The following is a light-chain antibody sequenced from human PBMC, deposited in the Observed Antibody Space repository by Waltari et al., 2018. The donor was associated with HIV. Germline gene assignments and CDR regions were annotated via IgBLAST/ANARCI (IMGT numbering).Light chain of an antibody. CDR3: LQHHDYPRT. V-gene: IGKV1-17*01. J-gene: IGKJ2*01. Sequence: DIQMTQSPSSLSASVGDRITITCRTSQDIRYDLGWYQQKPGIPPRPLIYSTSTLQSGVSSRFSGSGSGTEFTLKISSLQPEDSATYYCLQHHDYPRTFGQGTKLEI. CDR1: QDIRYD. CDR2: STS.